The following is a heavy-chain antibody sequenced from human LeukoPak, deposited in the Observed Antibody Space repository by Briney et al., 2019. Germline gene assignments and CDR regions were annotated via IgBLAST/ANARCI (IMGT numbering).Heavy chain of an antibody. J-gene: IGHJ5*02. CDR1: GGSISSSSYY. Sequence: SETLSLTCTVSGGSISSSSYYWGWIRQPPGKGLEWIGSIYYSGSTYYNPSLKSRVTISVDTSKNQFSLKLSSVTAADTAVYYCARGDGALYCSSTSCYSNNWFDPWGQGALVTVSS. CDR2: IYYSGST. CDR3: ARGDGALYCSSTSCYSNNWFDP. V-gene: IGHV4-39*07. D-gene: IGHD2-2*01.